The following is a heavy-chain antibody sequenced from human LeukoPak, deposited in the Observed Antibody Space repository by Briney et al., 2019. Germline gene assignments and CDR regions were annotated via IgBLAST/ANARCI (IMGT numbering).Heavy chain of an antibody. Sequence: PGGSLRLSCAASGFTFDDYAMHWVRQAPGKGLEWVSGIGWNTYNIGYAASVKGRFTISRDNAKNSLYLQMNSLKPEDTALYYCAKDQWGGPFYDDAFDIWGQGTMVTVSS. CDR1: GFTFDDYA. J-gene: IGHJ3*02. D-gene: IGHD2/OR15-2a*01. CDR2: IGWNTYNI. CDR3: AKDQWGGPFYDDAFDI. V-gene: IGHV3-9*01.